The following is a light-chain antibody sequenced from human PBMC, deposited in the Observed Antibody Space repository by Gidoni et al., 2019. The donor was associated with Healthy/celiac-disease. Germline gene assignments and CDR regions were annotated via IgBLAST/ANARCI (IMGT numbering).Light chain of an antibody. CDR2: WAS. J-gene: IGKJ4*01. Sequence: DIVMTQSPDSLAVSLGERATINCKSSQSVLYSSNNKNYLAWYQQKPGQPPRLLIYWASTRESGFPDRFSGSGSGTDFTLTISSLQAEDVAVYYCQQYYSTPFFGGXTKVEIK. CDR1: QSVLYSSNNKNY. V-gene: IGKV4-1*01. CDR3: QQYYSTPF.